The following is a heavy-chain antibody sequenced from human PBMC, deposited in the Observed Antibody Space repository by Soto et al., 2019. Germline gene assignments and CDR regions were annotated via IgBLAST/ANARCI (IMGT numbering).Heavy chain of an antibody. CDR1: GGSISSGGYY. Sequence: QVQLQESGPGLVKPSQTLSLTCTVSGGSISSGGYYWNWIRQHPGKGLEWIGYIYYSGSTYYNPSLKSRVTISVDPSKNQFSLKLSSVTAADTAVYYCARLYDSSGYYDYWGQGTLVTVSS. V-gene: IGHV4-31*03. J-gene: IGHJ4*02. D-gene: IGHD3-22*01. CDR2: IYYSGST. CDR3: ARLYDSSGYYDY.